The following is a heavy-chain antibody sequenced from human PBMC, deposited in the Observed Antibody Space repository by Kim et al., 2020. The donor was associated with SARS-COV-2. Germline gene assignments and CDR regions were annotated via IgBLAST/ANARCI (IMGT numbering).Heavy chain of an antibody. Sequence: KGRFTISRDNSKNTLYLKMNSLRAEDTAVYYCAKLGCCSSTSCYMDGMDVWGQGTTVTVSS. D-gene: IGHD2-2*02. CDR3: AKLGCCSSTSCYMDGMDV. J-gene: IGHJ6*02. V-gene: IGHV3-23*01.